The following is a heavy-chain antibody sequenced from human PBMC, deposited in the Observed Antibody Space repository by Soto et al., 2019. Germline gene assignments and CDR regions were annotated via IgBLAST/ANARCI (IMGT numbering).Heavy chain of an antibody. D-gene: IGHD2-21*02. CDR3: ANIFRTFYTANPSVDF. CDR2: IDGTGSDA. CDR1: GFTFSSYA. V-gene: IGHV3-23*01. Sequence: EVQLLESGGGLVQPGGSLRLSCAASGFTFSSYAMSWVRQAPGKGLERVSAIDGTGSDAYYADPVKGRFTSSRDNSRNTRTLQMNSLRAEDTAVYYCANIFRTFYTANPSVDFWGQGSLVSVSS. J-gene: IGHJ4*02.